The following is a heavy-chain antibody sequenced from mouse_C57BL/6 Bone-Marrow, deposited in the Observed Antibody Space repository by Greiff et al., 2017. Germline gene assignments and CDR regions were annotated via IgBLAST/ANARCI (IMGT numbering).Heavy chain of an antibody. CDR3: ARWGLRPFAY. J-gene: IGHJ3*01. CDR2: IYPRSGNN. CDR1: GYTFTSYG. Sequence: VQLQQSGAELARPGASVKLSCKASGYTFTSYGISWVKQRTGQGLEWIGEIYPRSGNNYYNEKFKGKATLTADKSSSTAYMELRSLTSEDSAVYVCARWGLRPFAYWGQGTLVTVSA. D-gene: IGHD2-4*01. V-gene: IGHV1-81*01.